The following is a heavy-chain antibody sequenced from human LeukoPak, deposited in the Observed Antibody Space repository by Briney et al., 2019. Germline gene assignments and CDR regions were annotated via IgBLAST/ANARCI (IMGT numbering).Heavy chain of an antibody. Sequence: GGSLRLSCAASRFDVSTNFVSWVRQAPGKGLEWVSVIYSGGSTYYADSVKGRFTISRDSSKNTLYLQMNSLRAEDTAVYYCASLTFYLDYWGQGSLVTVSS. CDR1: RFDVSTNF. J-gene: IGHJ4*02. V-gene: IGHV3-66*01. CDR2: IYSGGST. CDR3: ASLTFYLDY.